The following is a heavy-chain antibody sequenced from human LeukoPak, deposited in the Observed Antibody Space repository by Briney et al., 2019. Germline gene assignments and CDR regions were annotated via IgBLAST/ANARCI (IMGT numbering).Heavy chain of an antibody. Sequence: ASVKVSCKASGYTFTSYGISWVRQAPGQGLEWMGWISAYNGNTNYAQKLQGRVTMTTDTSTSTAYMELRSLRSDDTAVYYCARVGLPYSGSLPYYFDYWGQGTLVTVSS. J-gene: IGHJ4*02. CDR3: ARVGLPYSGSLPYYFDY. CDR2: ISAYNGNT. V-gene: IGHV1-18*01. D-gene: IGHD1-26*01. CDR1: GYTFTSYG.